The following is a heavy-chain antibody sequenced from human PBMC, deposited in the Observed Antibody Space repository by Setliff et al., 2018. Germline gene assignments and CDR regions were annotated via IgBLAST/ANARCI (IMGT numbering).Heavy chain of an antibody. Sequence: SETMSLTCTVSGDSISSGSYYWTWIRQPAGKGLEWIGHFHTGGSTNYNRSLRSRVSISVDTSKNQFSLKLSSVTAADTATYYCARAGPTVTFFRVLVISWWDPWGQGSLVTVSS. D-gene: IGHD3-3*01. V-gene: IGHV4-61*09. CDR1: GDSISSGSYY. CDR3: ARAGPTVTFFRVLVISWWDP. CDR2: FHTGGST. J-gene: IGHJ5*02.